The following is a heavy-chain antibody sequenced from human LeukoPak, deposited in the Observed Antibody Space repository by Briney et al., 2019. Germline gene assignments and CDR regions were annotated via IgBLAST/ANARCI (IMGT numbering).Heavy chain of an antibody. V-gene: IGHV3-53*01. J-gene: IGHJ4*02. CDR1: GFTVSSNY. CDR2: IYSGGTT. CDR3: ARDNAPYTTTASGLGLFDY. Sequence: GGSLRLSCAASGFTVSSNYMSWVRQAPGKGLDWVSAIYSGGTTYYADSVKGRFTVSRDNPKNTLFLQMNSLRVEDTAVYYCARDNAPYTTTASGLGLFDYWGQGTLVTVSS. D-gene: IGHD2-2*02.